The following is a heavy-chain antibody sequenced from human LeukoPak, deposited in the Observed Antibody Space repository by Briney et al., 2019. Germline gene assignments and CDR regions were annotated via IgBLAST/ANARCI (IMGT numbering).Heavy chain of an antibody. CDR2: IYPGDSDT. CDR3: ARPNYYDSSGYSWFDP. Sequence: GESLKISCKGSGYSFTNYWIGWVRQMPGKSLEWMGIIYPGDSDTGYSPSFQGQVTISADKSISTAYLQWSSLKDSDTAMYYCARPNYYDSSGYSWFDPWGQGTLVTVSS. V-gene: IGHV5-51*01. CDR1: GYSFTNYW. D-gene: IGHD3-22*01. J-gene: IGHJ5*02.